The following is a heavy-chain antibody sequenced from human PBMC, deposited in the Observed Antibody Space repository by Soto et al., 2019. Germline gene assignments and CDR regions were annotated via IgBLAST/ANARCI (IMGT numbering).Heavy chain of an antibody. Sequence: GGSLRLSCAASGFTLSSYGMHWVRQAPGKGLEWVAVIWYDGSNKYYADSVKGRFTISRDNSKNTLYLQMNSLRAEDTAVYYCASLTSYSSGWYYYGMDVWGQGTTVTVSS. J-gene: IGHJ6*02. CDR2: IWYDGSNK. D-gene: IGHD6-19*01. CDR1: GFTLSSYG. V-gene: IGHV3-33*01. CDR3: ASLTSYSSGWYYYGMDV.